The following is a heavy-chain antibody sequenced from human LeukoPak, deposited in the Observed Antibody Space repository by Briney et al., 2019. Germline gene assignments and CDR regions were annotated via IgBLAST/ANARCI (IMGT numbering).Heavy chain of an antibody. V-gene: IGHV3-30*19. D-gene: IGHD3-22*01. CDR2: ISYDGSNK. Sequence: GGSLRLSCAASGFTFSSYGMHWVRQAPGKGLEWVAVISYDGSNKYYADSVKGRFTISRDNSKNTLYLQMNSLRAEDTAVYYCARDSKDYYDSSGYYRGVDYWGQGTLVTVSS. CDR1: GFTFSSYG. J-gene: IGHJ4*02. CDR3: ARDSKDYYDSSGYYRGVDY.